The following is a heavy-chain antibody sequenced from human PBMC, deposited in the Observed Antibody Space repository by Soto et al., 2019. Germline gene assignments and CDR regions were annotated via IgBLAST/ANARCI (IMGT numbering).Heavy chain of an antibody. CDR3: ARGGWYEDY. CDR1: GGSISGFY. CDR2: MDYSGTT. D-gene: IGHD6-19*01. Sequence: QVQLQESGPGLVKPSETLSLTCTVSGGSISGFYWSWFRQPPGKGLEWIGYMDYSGTTNYTSSLKSRVTISVDTSKNQFSLNLNSVTAADTAVYYCARGGWYEDYWGQGTLVTVSP. J-gene: IGHJ4*02. V-gene: IGHV4-59*01.